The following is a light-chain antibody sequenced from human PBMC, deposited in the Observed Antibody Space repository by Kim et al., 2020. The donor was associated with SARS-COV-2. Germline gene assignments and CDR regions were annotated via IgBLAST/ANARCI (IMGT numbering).Light chain of an antibody. J-gene: IGKJ4*01. CDR2: KAS. CDR1: QSLNIW. V-gene: IGKV1-5*03. CDR3: QHYLDYPLT. Sequence: ACVGDRVTITCRASQSLNIWLASYQQKPERAPKLLIYKASSLESGVPSRFSGSGSGTEFTLTISGLQPDDFATYYCQHYLDYPLTFGEGTKVDIK.